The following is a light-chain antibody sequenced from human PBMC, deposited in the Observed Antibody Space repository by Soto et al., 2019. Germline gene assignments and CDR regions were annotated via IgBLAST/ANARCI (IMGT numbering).Light chain of an antibody. Sequence: QSALTQPASVSGSHGQSITISCTATSSDVGSYNLVSWYQQHPGKAPKLMIYEGSKRPSGVSNRFSGSKSGNTASLTISGLQAEDEADYYCCSYAGSSTAVVFGGGTKLTVL. CDR3: CSYAGSSTAVV. V-gene: IGLV2-23*01. J-gene: IGLJ2*01. CDR1: SSDVGSYNL. CDR2: EGS.